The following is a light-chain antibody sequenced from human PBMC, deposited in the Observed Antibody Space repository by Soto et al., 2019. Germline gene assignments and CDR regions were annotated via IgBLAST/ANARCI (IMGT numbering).Light chain of an antibody. CDR2: GAS. CDR1: QSVSNNY. J-gene: IGKJ4*01. CDR3: QQYGSSPLT. Sequence: IVLTQSPGTLALSPGERATLSCRASQSVSNNYLAWYQQKFGQAPRLLIYGASSRATGIPDRFSGSGSGTDFTLTISRLEPEDFAVYYCQQYGSSPLTFGGGTKVDIK. V-gene: IGKV3-20*01.